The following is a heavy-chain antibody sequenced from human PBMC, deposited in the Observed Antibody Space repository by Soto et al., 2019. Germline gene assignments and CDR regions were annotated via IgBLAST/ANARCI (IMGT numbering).Heavy chain of an antibody. CDR2: ISGSGGIT. CDR3: AGDLENCGGECSSAFDI. Sequence: GGSLRLSCAASGFTFSSYAMSWVRQAPGKGLEWVSAISGSGGITSYADSVKGRFTISRDNAKKTLYLQMNSLTAADTAVYYCAGDLENCGGECSSAFDIWGQGTMVTVSS. J-gene: IGHJ3*02. D-gene: IGHD2-21*01. V-gene: IGHV3-23*01. CDR1: GFTFSSYA.